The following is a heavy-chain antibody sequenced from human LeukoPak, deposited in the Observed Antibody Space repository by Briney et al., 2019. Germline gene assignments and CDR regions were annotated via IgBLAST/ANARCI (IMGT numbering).Heavy chain of an antibody. V-gene: IGHV4-59*01. Sequence: SETLSLTCTVSGGSISNYYCSWLRQPPGRGLEWIGYIFYTGTTNYNPSLKSRVTISVDTSKNQFSLKVSSVTAADTAVYHCARVFHDSSGYPFDYWGQGTLVTVSS. CDR3: ARVFHDSSGYPFDY. CDR1: GGSISNYY. CDR2: IFYTGTT. D-gene: IGHD3-22*01. J-gene: IGHJ4*02.